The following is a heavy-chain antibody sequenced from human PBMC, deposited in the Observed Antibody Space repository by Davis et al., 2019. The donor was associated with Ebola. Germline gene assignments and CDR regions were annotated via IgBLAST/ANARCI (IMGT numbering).Heavy chain of an antibody. CDR2: INTNTGNP. D-gene: IGHD6-19*01. J-gene: IGHJ6*04. V-gene: IGHV7-4-1*02. CDR3: ARLGPLGRQWLVQVHYYYYGMDV. Sequence: ASVKVSCKASGFTLSSYVIHWMRQAPGQGLEWVGRINTNTGNPTYAQGFRRRHVLSLDTSVSTAYLHISSLKAEDTAMYYCARLGPLGRQWLVQVHYYYYGMDVWGKGTTVTVSS. CDR1: GFTLSSYV.